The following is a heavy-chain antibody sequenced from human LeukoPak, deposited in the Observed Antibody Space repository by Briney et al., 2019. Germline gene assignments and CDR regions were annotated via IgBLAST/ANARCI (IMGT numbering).Heavy chain of an antibody. Sequence: SETLSLTCTVSGGSISSYYWSWIRQPPGKGLEWIGYIYYSGSTNYNPSLKSRVTISVDTSKNQFSLKLSSVTAAVTAVYYCASAMDTAMAHDAFDIWGQGTMVTVSS. J-gene: IGHJ3*02. CDR2: IYYSGST. V-gene: IGHV4-59*12. CDR3: ASAMDTAMAHDAFDI. CDR1: GGSISSYY. D-gene: IGHD5-18*01.